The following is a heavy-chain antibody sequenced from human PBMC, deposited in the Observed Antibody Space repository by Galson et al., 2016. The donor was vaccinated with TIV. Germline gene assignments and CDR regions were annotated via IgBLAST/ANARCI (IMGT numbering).Heavy chain of an antibody. CDR1: GYPVSTHY. J-gene: IGHJ4*01. CDR3: LRGQGGNYKRYYFDQ. D-gene: IGHD1-7*01. Sequence: SVKVSCKASGYPVSTHYISWVRQGSGQGLEWMGIFNPSGGGTTYAQNFQGRVSITMDESTGTGYMELTSLKSEDTAVYYCLRGQGGNYKRYYFDQWGPGTLVTVSS. CDR2: FNPSGGGT. V-gene: IGHV1-46*01.